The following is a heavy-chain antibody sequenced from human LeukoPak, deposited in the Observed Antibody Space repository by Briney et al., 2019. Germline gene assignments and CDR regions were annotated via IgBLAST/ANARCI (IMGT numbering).Heavy chain of an antibody. J-gene: IGHJ6*01. CDR2: ISYDGSNK. Sequence: PGRSLRLSCAASGFTFSSYAMHWVRQAPGKGLEWVAVISYDGSNKYYADSVKGRFTISRDNSKNTLYLQMNSLRAEDTAVYYCARSDCSGGSCYPDYYYYGMDLWGQGTTVTVSS. V-gene: IGHV3-30-3*01. CDR1: GFTFSSYA. CDR3: ARSDCSGGSCYPDYYYYGMDL. D-gene: IGHD2-15*01.